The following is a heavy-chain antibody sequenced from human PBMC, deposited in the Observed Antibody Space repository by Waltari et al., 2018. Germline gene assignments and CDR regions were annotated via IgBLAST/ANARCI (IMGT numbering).Heavy chain of an antibody. V-gene: IGHV4-34*01. Sequence: QVQLQQWGAGLLKPSETLSLTCAVYGGSFSGYYWSWIRQPPGKGLEWIGEINHSGSTNYNPSLKSRVTISVDTSKNQFSLKLSSVTAADTAVYYCAREQQLVLPYYYYYYMDVWGKGTTVTVSS. CDR1: GGSFSGYY. CDR3: AREQQLVLPYYYYYYMDV. J-gene: IGHJ6*03. D-gene: IGHD6-13*01. CDR2: INHSGST.